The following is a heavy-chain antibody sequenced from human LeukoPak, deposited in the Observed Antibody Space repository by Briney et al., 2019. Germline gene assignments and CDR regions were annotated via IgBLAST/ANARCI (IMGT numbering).Heavy chain of an antibody. CDR1: GFTFSSYA. Sequence: GGSLRLSCAASGFTFSSYAMRWVRQAPGKGLEWISYIGASGRTIYYADSVKGRFTISRDNAMDSLFLQMNSLRAEDTAIYYCARLSDALDYWGQGALVTVSS. J-gene: IGHJ4*02. V-gene: IGHV3-48*03. CDR2: IGASGRTI. D-gene: IGHD2-21*02. CDR3: ARLSDALDY.